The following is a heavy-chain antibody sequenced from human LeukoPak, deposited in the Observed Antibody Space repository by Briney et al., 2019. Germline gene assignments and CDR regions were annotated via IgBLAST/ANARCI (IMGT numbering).Heavy chain of an antibody. V-gene: IGHV3-21*06. CDR3: VRGDSSGRYYFDF. D-gene: IGHD3-22*01. CDR2: ITYI. CDR1: GFTFSTYW. J-gene: IGHJ4*02. Sequence: PGGSLRLSCAASGFTFSTYWMTWVRQSPGKGLEWVSSITYISYADSVKGRFTISRDNAKNSLYLQMNSLRVEDTAVYYCVRGDSSGRYYFDFWGQGTLVTVSS.